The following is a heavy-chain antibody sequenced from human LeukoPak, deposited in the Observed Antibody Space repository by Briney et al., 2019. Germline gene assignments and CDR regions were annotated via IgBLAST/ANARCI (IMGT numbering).Heavy chain of an antibody. CDR3: TTSPLYGDFDY. J-gene: IGHJ4*02. D-gene: IGHD4-17*01. Sequence: GGSLRLSCTASGFTFGDYAMSWVRQAPGKGLEWVGFIRSKAYGGTTEYAASVKGRFTISRDDSKSIAYLQMNSLKTEDTAVYYRTTSPLYGDFDYWGQGTLVTVSS. CDR2: IRSKAYGGTT. V-gene: IGHV3-49*04. CDR1: GFTFGDYA.